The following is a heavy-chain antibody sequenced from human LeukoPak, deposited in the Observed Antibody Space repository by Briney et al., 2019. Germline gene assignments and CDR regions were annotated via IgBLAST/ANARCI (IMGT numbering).Heavy chain of an antibody. CDR2: INPNSGGT. CDR1: GYTFTGYY. D-gene: IGHD2-2*01. J-gene: IGHJ6*03. CDR3: ARVTGRHQPYYYYMDV. Sequence: ASVKVSCKASGYTFTGYYMHWVRQAPGQGLEWMGWINPNSGGTNYAQKFQGWVTMTRDTSISTAYMELSRLRSDDTAVYYCARVTGRHQPYYYYMDVWGKGTTVTVSS. V-gene: IGHV1-2*04.